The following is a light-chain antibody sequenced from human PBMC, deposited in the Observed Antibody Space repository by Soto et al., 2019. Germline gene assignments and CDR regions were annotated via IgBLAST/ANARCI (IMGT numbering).Light chain of an antibody. Sequence: QPVLTQPPSVSGAPGQTITISCTGSSSNIGSIFDVHWFQKLPGTAPKLVIYGNTNRPSGVPDRFSGSKSGTTASLAISGLQPEDEADYYCQCYDSSLSGALFGGGTKVTVL. CDR3: QCYDSSLSGAL. V-gene: IGLV1-40*01. CDR1: SSNIGSIFD. J-gene: IGLJ2*01. CDR2: GNT.